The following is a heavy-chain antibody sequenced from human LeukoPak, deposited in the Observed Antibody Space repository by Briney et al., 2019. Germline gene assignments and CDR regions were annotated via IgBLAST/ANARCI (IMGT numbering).Heavy chain of an antibody. CDR2: ISGSGGST. CDR3: AKISYSSGSDY. V-gene: IGHV3-23*01. Sequence: GGSLRLSCAPPGFTFSSYAMSWVRQAPGKGLEWVSAISGSGGSTYSAASVKGRFPISRDNSKNTLHLQMNSLRAEDTAVYYCAKISYSSGSDYWGQGTLVTVSS. D-gene: IGHD6-19*01. J-gene: IGHJ4*02. CDR1: GFTFSSYA.